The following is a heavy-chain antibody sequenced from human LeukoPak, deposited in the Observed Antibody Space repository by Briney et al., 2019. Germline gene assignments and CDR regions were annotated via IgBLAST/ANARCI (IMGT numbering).Heavy chain of an antibody. CDR3: ARDNRITMIVVENDAFDI. J-gene: IGHJ3*02. Sequence: ASVKVSCKASGYTFTDYYMHWVRQAPGQGLEWMGWINPNSGGTNYAQKFQGRVTMTRDTSISTAYMELSRLRSDDTAVYYCARDNRITMIVVENDAFDIWGQGTMVTVSS. D-gene: IGHD3-22*01. CDR1: GYTFTDYY. V-gene: IGHV1-2*02. CDR2: INPNSGGT.